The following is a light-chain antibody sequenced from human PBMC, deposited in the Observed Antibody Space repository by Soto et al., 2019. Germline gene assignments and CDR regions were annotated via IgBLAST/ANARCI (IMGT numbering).Light chain of an antibody. Sequence: EIVLTQSPGTLSLSPGERATLSCRASQSVSSSYLAWYQQKPGQAPRLLIYGASSRATGIPDRFSGSGSGTDFTLTISRLEPEDFAVYYGQQYDSSPITFGQGTRLEIK. CDR2: GAS. J-gene: IGKJ5*01. V-gene: IGKV3-20*01. CDR1: QSVSSSY. CDR3: QQYDSSPIT.